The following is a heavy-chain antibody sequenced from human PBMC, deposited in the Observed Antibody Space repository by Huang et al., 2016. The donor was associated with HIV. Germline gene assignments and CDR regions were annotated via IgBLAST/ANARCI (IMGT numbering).Heavy chain of an antibody. CDR2: INHSEST. Sequence: QVQLQQWGAGLLRPSETLSLTCAVYGGSFSGYYGTWIRQPPGKGLEWIGEINHSESTNYNPSLKSRVTISVDTARNQFSLTLTSVTAADTAVYYCARGQGGYYYYYMDVWGKRTTVTVSS. CDR3: ARGQGGYYYYYMDV. J-gene: IGHJ6*03. CDR1: GGSFSGYY. V-gene: IGHV4-34*01.